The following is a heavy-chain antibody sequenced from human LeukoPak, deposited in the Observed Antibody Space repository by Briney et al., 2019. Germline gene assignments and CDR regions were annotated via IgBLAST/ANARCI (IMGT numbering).Heavy chain of an antibody. D-gene: IGHD3-22*01. J-gene: IGHJ4*02. V-gene: IGHV6-1*01. CDR3: SRMYYYDSSGYFDY. Sequence: SQTLSLTCAISGDRVSSNTAAWNWIRQSPSRGLEWLGRTYYRSKWYNDYAVSVKSRITINPDTSKNQFSLQLNSVTPEDTAVYYCSRMYYYDSSGYFDYWGQGTLVTVSS. CDR2: TYYRSKWYN. CDR1: GDRVSSNTAA.